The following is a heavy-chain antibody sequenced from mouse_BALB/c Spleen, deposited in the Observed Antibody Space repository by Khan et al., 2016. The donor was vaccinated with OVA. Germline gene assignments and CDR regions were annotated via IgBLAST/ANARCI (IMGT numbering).Heavy chain of an antibody. J-gene: IGHJ3*01. CDR3: ARGEVRFDY. Sequence: VQLQQSGAELVRPGASVKLSCKASGFNIKDYYMHWVKQRPEQGLEWIGWIDPENGNTKYDPKFQDKATMTADTSSNTAYLQLSSLTSEDTAVYYCARGEVRFDYGGQGTLATVSA. D-gene: IGHD2-2*01. CDR2: IDPENGNT. CDR1: GFNIKDYY. V-gene: IGHV14-1*02.